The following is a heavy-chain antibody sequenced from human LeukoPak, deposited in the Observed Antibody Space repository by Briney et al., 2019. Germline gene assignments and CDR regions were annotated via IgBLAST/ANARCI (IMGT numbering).Heavy chain of an antibody. D-gene: IGHD3-9*01. J-gene: IGHJ5*02. CDR3: ARSHVLRYFDWLHNWFDP. CDR2: INHSGST. V-gene: IGHV4-34*01. Sequence: SETLSLTCAVYGGSFSGYYWSWIRQPPGKGLEWIGEINHSGSTNYNPSLKSRVTISVDTSKNQFSLKLSSVTAADTAVYYCARSHVLRYFDWLHNWFDPWGQGTLVTVSS. CDR1: GGSFSGYY.